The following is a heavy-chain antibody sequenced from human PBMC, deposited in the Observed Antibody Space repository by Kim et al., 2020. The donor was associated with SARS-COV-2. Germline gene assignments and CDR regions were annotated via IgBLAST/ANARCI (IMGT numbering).Heavy chain of an antibody. CDR2: ISSSSSYI. D-gene: IGHD2-2*01. J-gene: IGHJ6*02. CDR3: ARYCSSTSCYHYYYYGMDV. CDR1: GFTFSSYS. Sequence: GGSLRLSCAASGFTFSSYSMNWVRQAPGKGLEWVSSISSSSSYIYYADSVKGRFTISRDNAKNSLYLQMNSLRAEDTAVYYCARYCSSTSCYHYYYYGMDVWGQGTTVTVSS. V-gene: IGHV3-21*01.